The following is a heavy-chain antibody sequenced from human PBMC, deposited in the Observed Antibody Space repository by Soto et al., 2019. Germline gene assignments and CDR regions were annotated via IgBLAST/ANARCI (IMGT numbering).Heavy chain of an antibody. CDR3: AKNFWSGSLFDY. J-gene: IGHJ4*02. V-gene: IGHV5-10-1*01. Sequence: GESLKISCKGSGYSFTSYWISWVRQMPGKGLEWMGRIDPSDSYTNHSPSFQGHVTISADKSISTAYLQWSSLKASDTAVYYCAKNFWSGSLFDYWGQGTLVTVSS. CDR1: GYSFTSYW. CDR2: IDPSDSYT. D-gene: IGHD3-3*01.